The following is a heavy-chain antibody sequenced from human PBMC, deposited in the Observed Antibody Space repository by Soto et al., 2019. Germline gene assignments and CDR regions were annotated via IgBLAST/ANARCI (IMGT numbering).Heavy chain of an antibody. CDR1: GGSISSGGYS. D-gene: IGHD3-10*01. Sequence: PSETLSLTCAVSGGSISSGGYSWSWIRQPPGKGLEWIGYTYHSGSTYYNPSLKSRVTISVDRSKNQFSLKLSSVTAADTAEYYWARQGYGSGSYYGMDVWGQGTTVTVSS. CDR3: ARQGYGSGSYYGMDV. V-gene: IGHV4-30-2*01. J-gene: IGHJ6*01. CDR2: TYHSGST.